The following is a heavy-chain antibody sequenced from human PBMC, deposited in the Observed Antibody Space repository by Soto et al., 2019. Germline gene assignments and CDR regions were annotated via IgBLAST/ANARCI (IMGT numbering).Heavy chain of an antibody. D-gene: IGHD3-3*02. CDR1: GFSFSDYV. Sequence: QVHLVESGGGVVQPGRSLRLSCAASGFSFSDYVIHWVRQAAGKGLEWVASMTYDGATEYYADAVKGRFTMSRDNSKRTLSLPMHSLRPEDTAVYYCARVRLSIAVNDALDVWGQGTTVTVSS. CDR2: MTYDGATE. V-gene: IGHV3-30*14. J-gene: IGHJ3*01. CDR3: ARVRLSIAVNDALDV.